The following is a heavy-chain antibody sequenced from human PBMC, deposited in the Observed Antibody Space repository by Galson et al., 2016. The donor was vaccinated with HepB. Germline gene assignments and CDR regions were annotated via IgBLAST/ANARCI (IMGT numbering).Heavy chain of an antibody. D-gene: IGHD6-19*01. CDR3: PKISLVGYNSGWGGSFYI. V-gene: IGHV3-23*01. CDR2: ISGSGTGT. J-gene: IGHJ3*02. CDR1: GFSISIYS. Sequence: SLKLSCAASGFSISIYSLTWVRQAPGKGLEWVSAISGSGTGTSYTHSVKGRLTISTDNSKNTLYLQMNSLRAEDAAVYYCPKISLVGYNSGWGGSFYIWGRGTMVTVSS.